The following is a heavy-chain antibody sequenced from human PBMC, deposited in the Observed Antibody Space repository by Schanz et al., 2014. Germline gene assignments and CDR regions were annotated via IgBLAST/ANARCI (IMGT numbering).Heavy chain of an antibody. CDR3: VRVSVADPRLYRGMDRDIDY. J-gene: IGHJ4*02. Sequence: PGGSLRLSCAASGITFSSHSFNWVRQAPGRGLEWVSSISTSGTYMYIADSLKGRLTISRDDAKKSMYLQMNNLRAEDTAVYYCVRVSVADPRLYRGMDRDIDYWGQGTLVTVSS. CDR1: GITFSSHS. CDR2: ISTSGTYM. V-gene: IGHV3-21*01. D-gene: IGHD5-18*01.